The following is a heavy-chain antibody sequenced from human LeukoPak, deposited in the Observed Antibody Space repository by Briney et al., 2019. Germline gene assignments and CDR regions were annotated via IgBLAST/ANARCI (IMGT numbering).Heavy chain of an antibody. CDR3: AKDYRSNWYGVYDY. CDR1: GFTFSTYG. CDR2: IIGSGGST. V-gene: IGHV3-23*01. Sequence: GGSLRLSCAASGFTFSTYGMSWVRQAPGKGLEWVSAIIGSGGSTYYADSVKGRFTISRDNSKNTLYLQMDSLRAEDKALYYCAKDYRSNWYGVYDYWGQGTLVTVSS. D-gene: IGHD6-13*01. J-gene: IGHJ4*02.